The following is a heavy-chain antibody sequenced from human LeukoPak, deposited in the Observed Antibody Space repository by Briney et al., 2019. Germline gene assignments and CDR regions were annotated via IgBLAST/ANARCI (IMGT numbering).Heavy chain of an antibody. D-gene: IGHD3-22*01. CDR3: ARASDSSGYYAPQHYFDY. V-gene: IGHV1-46*03. CDR1: GYTFTSYY. J-gene: IGHJ4*02. Sequence: ASVKVSRKASGYTFTSYYMHWVRQAPGQGLEWMGLINPSGGSTSYAQKFQGRVTMTRDTSTSTVYMELSSLRSEDTAVYYCARASDSSGYYAPQHYFDYWGQGTLVTVSS. CDR2: INPSGGST.